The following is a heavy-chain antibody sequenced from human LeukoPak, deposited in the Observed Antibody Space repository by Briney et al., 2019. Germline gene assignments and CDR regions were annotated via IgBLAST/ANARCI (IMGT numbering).Heavy chain of an antibody. CDR2: IYNSGST. J-gene: IGHJ3*02. CDR3: ARHYGTDPRDAFDI. Sequence: PSETLSLTCTVSGGSINIDGYSWNWILQPPGKGLEWIGYIYNSGSTYSNPSLKSRLTMSVDTPKNQFSLKLSSVTAADTAVYYCARHYGTDPRDAFDIWGQGTMVTVSS. CDR1: GGSINIDGYS. V-gene: IGHV4-30-4*07. D-gene: IGHD3-16*01.